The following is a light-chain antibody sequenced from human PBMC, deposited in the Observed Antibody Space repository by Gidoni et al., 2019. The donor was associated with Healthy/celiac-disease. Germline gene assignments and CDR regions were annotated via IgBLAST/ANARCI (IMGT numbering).Light chain of an antibody. V-gene: IGKV1-5*03. Sequence: DIQMTQSPSTLSASVGDRVTITCRASQSISSWLAWYQQKPGKAPKLLIYKASSLESGVPSRFSGSGSGTEFTITSSSLQPDDFATYYCQQYNSWTFGQGTKVEIK. J-gene: IGKJ1*01. CDR2: KAS. CDR1: QSISSW. CDR3: QQYNSWT.